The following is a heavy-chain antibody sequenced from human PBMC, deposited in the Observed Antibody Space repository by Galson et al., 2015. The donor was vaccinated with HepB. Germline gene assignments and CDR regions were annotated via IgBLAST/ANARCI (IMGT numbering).Heavy chain of an antibody. V-gene: IGHV2-5*02. J-gene: IGHJ5*02. CDR1: GFSLSTSGVG. D-gene: IGHD2-2*01. CDR2: IYWDDDK. Sequence: PALVKPTQTLTLTCTFSGFSLSTSGVGVGWIRQPPGKALEWLALIYWDDDKRYSPSLKSRLTITKDTSKNQVVLTMTNMDPVDTATYYCAHTSSDIVVVPAHQWFDPWGQGTLVTVSS. CDR3: AHTSSDIVVVPAHQWFDP.